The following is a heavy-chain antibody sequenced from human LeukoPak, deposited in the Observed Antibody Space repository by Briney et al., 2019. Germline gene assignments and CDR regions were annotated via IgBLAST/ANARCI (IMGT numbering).Heavy chain of an antibody. CDR2: ISSSGSTI. CDR3: AREGRLGLLPSQYDY. J-gene: IGHJ4*02. D-gene: IGHD3-22*01. V-gene: IGHV3-48*03. Sequence: SGGSLRLSCAASGFTFSSYEMNWVRQAPGKGLEWVSYISSSGSTIYYADSVKGRFTISRDNAKNSLYLQMNSLRAEDTAVYYCAREGRLGLLPSQYDYWGQGTLVTVSS. CDR1: GFTFSSYE.